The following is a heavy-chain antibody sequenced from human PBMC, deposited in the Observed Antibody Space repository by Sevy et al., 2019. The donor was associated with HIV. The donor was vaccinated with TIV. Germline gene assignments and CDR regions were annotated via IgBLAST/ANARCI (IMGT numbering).Heavy chain of an antibody. J-gene: IGHJ5*02. CDR2: IYHSGST. D-gene: IGHD6-19*01. CDR1: GDSISSSNW. Sequence: SETLSLTCAVSGDSISSSNWWSWVRQPPGKGLEWIGEIYHSGSTNYNPSLKSRVTISVDKSKNQFSLKLSSVTAADTAVYYCARSSSGGSNWFDPWGQGTLVTVSS. V-gene: IGHV4-4*02. CDR3: ARSSSGGSNWFDP.